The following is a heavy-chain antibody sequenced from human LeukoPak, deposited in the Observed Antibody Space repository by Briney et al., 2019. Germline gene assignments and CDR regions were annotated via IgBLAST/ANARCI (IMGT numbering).Heavy chain of an antibody. CDR2: LNSDSRSA. CDR1: GFTFSTYW. V-gene: IGHV3-74*01. CDR3: ARGRYYLDS. D-gene: IGHD4-17*01. Sequence: GGSLRLSCAASGFTFSTYWMHWVRQAPGKGLVWVSRLNSDSRSAYYADSVKGRFTISRNNAKNTLYLQMNSLRAEDTAVYYCARGRYYLDSWGQGTLVTVSS. J-gene: IGHJ4*02.